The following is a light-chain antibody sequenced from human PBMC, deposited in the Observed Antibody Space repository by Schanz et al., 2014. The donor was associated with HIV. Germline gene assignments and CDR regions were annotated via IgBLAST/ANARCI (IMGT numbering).Light chain of an antibody. CDR3: QQYDDWPTWT. V-gene: IGKV3-20*01. Sequence: ETVLTQSPGSLSLSPGDRATLSCRASQSLTTNYLAWYQQKLGQAPRLLIYGASSRATGIPDRFSGSGSGTDFTLTISSLQSEDFAVYYCQQYDDWPTWTFGPGTMLEVK. CDR1: QSLTTNY. CDR2: GAS. J-gene: IGKJ1*01.